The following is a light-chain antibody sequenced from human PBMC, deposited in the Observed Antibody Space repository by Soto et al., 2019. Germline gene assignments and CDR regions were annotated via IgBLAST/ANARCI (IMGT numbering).Light chain of an antibody. CDR2: GAS. Sequence: DTVMTQSPATLPVAAGERVTFCSRASQGVSRKLAWYQHKPGQPPRLLISGASTGATGIPARFSGSGSGTEFTLTISSLQSEDCAIYYCQQYHTWPITFGGGTKVDIK. CDR1: QGVSRK. CDR3: QQYHTWPIT. V-gene: IGKV3-15*01. J-gene: IGKJ4*01.